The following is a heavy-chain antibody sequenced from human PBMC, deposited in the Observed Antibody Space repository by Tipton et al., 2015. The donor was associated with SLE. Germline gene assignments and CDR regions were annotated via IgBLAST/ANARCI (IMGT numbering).Heavy chain of an antibody. CDR1: GGSISSHY. D-gene: IGHD5/OR15-5a*01. V-gene: IGHV4-59*11. CDR3: ARESLSRLDY. CDR2: ISYSGNT. Sequence: TLSLTCTVSGGSISSHYWSWIRQPPGKGLEWIGYISYSGNTNYNPSLKSRVTMSLDASKNQFSLKLTSVTATDTAVYYCARESLSRLDYWGQGMLVTVSS. J-gene: IGHJ4*02.